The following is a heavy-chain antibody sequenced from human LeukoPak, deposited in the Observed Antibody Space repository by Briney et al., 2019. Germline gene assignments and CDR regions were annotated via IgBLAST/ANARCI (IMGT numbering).Heavy chain of an antibody. V-gene: IGHV4-34*01. CDR3: ARRDGYNRSFDY. J-gene: IGHJ4*02. CDR1: GGSFSGYY. Sequence: PSETLSLTCAVYGGSFSGYYWSWIRQPPGKGLEWIGEINHSGSTNYNPSLKSRVTISVDTSKNQFSLKLSSVTAADTAVYYCARRDGYNRSFDYWGQGTLVTVPS. D-gene: IGHD5-24*01. CDR2: INHSGST.